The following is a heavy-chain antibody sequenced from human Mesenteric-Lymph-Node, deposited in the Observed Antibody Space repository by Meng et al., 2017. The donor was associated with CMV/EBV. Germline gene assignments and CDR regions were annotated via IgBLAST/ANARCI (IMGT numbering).Heavy chain of an antibody. CDR3: ALYNYYDSSGYYPSFGY. Sequence: SGPTLVKPTQTLTLTCTFSGFSLNTRGVGVGWIRQPPGKALEWLALIYWNDDKPYNPSLKSRLTITKDTSKNQVVLTMKYMDPWGTATYFCALYNYYDSSGYYPSFGYWGQGTLVTVSS. CDR1: GFSLNTRGVG. J-gene: IGHJ4*02. CDR2: IYWNDDK. D-gene: IGHD3-22*01. V-gene: IGHV2-5*01.